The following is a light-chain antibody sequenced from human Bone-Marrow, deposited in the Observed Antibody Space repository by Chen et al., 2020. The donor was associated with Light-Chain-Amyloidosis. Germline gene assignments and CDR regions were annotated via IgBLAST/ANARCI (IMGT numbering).Light chain of an antibody. J-gene: IGKJ4*01. V-gene: IGKV3-20*01. CDR1: QTISSNY. Sequence: EIVLTQSPGTLFLSPGEGANLPCRASQTISSNYLIRYQQKFGQAPRLLIYGSASRATGIPDRCTGSGWGTGVTLSINRLEPEDVAMDYCEQYGTSPLTFGGGTKVEIK. CDR3: EQYGTSPLT. CDR2: GSA.